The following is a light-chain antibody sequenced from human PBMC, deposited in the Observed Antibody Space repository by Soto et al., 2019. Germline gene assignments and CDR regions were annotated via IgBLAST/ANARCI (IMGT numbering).Light chain of an antibody. V-gene: IGKV3-11*01. CDR3: QHRGNWTPP. CDR1: QSVGS. J-gene: IGKJ3*01. CDR2: DAS. Sequence: EIVLTQSPATLSLSPGERAILSCRASQSVGSLAWYQQRPGQAPRLLIYDASNRATGIPARFSGSGSGTDFTLFVSCLEHEDFAGYYCQHRGNWTPPFGPGTKVDIK.